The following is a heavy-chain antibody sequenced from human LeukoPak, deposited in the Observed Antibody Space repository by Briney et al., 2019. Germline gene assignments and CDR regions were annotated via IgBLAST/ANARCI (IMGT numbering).Heavy chain of an antibody. CDR2: INANSGTT. J-gene: IGHJ5*01. CDR3: AKPISGGLAVTADWFHP. CDR1: GFAFSVYA. V-gene: IGHV3-23*01. D-gene: IGHD6-19*01. Sequence: GGSLRLSCTASGFAFSVYAMSWLRQPPGKGLEWVSTINANSGTTSYAASVRGRFTISRDNPKNTLYLQLNTLRADDTATYYCAKPISGGLAVTADWFHPWGQGTLVVVSS.